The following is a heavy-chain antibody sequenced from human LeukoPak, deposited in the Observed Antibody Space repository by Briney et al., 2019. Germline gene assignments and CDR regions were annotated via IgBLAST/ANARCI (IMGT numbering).Heavy chain of an antibody. CDR2: IIPILGIA. V-gene: IGHV1-69*04. J-gene: IGHJ6*02. D-gene: IGHD5-12*01. Sequence: ASVKVSCKASGGTSSRYAISWVRQGPGQGLEWMGRIIPILGIANYAQKFQGRVTITADKSTSTAYMELSSLRSEDTAVYYCAREDLGGYNYYYYGMDVWGQGTTVTVSS. CDR1: GGTSSRYA. CDR3: AREDLGGYNYYYYGMDV.